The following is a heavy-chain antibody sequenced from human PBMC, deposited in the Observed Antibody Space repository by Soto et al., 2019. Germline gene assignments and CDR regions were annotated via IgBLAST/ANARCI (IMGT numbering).Heavy chain of an antibody. V-gene: IGHV4-59*01. CDR2: IYYSGSS. Sequence: PSETLSLTCTVSGVSISSYYWSWIRQPPGKGLEWIGFIYYSGSSSYNPSLKSRVTISVDTSKNQFSLKLNSVSAADTAVYYCARYSGTYYVYWGQGILVTVS. CDR1: GVSISSYY. D-gene: IGHD1-26*01. CDR3: ARYSGTYYVY. J-gene: IGHJ4*02.